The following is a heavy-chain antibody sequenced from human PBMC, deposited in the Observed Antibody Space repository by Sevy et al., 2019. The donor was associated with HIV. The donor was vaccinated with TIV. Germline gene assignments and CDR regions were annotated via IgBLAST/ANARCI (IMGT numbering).Heavy chain of an antibody. CDR2: IDSGGST. CDR3: ARDRYYDASGYYYYYYGMDV. J-gene: IGHJ6*02. D-gene: IGHD3-22*01. CDR1: GFTVSGNY. Sequence: GGSLRLSCEASGFTVSGNYMAWVRLAPGKGLEWVSLIDSGGSTCYADSVKGRFTISRDNAKNTLYLQMNPLRAEDTAAYFCARDRYYDASGYYYYYYGMDVWGQGTTVTVSS. V-gene: IGHV3-66*01.